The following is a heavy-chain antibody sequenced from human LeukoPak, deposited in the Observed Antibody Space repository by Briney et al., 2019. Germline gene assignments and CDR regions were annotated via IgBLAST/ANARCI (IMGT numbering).Heavy chain of an antibody. CDR2: IKQDGSEK. Sequence: GGSLRLSCAASGFTFSSYWMSWVRQAPGKGLEWVANIKQDGSEKYYVDSVKGRFTISRDNAKNSLYLQMNSLRAEDTAVYYCAGQNIEYSSPGYFQHWGQGTLVTVSS. CDR1: GFTFSSYW. CDR3: AGQNIEYSSPGYFQH. D-gene: IGHD6-6*01. V-gene: IGHV3-7*01. J-gene: IGHJ1*01.